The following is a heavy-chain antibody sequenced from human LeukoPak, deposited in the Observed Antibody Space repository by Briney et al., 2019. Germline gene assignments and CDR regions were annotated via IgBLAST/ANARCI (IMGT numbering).Heavy chain of an antibody. CDR1: GYTFTGYY. CDR2: INPNSGGT. D-gene: IGHD3-22*01. Sequence: ASVKVSCKASGYTFTGYYMHWVRQAPGQGLEWMGWINPNSGGTNYAQKFQGRVTMTRDTSISTAYMELSRLRSDDTAVYYCAREVDSSAYWVYFDYWGQGTLVTVSS. J-gene: IGHJ4*02. V-gene: IGHV1-2*02. CDR3: AREVDSSAYWVYFDY.